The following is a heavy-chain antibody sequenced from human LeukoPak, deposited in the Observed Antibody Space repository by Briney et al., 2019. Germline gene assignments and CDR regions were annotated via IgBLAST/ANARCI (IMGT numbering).Heavy chain of an antibody. CDR1: GITIRSYG. D-gene: IGHD5-24*01. V-gene: IGHV3-23*01. CDR2: ISGSGGST. Sequence: PGGSLRLSCAASGITIRSYGMSWVRQAPGKGLEWVSAISGSGGSTNYADSVKGRFTISRDNSKNTLYLQLNSLRAEDTAVYYCAKSGYNRFDYWGQGTRVTVSS. CDR3: AKSGYNRFDY. J-gene: IGHJ4*02.